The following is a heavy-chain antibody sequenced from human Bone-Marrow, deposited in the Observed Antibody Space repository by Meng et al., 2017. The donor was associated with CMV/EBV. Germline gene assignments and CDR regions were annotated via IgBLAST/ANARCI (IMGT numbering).Heavy chain of an antibody. V-gene: IGHV4-59*01. D-gene: IGHD6-6*01. CDR3: ARGAGDSSSGYYFDY. Sequence: SEPLSLTCTVSGGSISSYYWSWIRQPPGKGLEWIGYIYYSGSTNYNPSLKSRVTISVDTSKNQFSLKLSSVTAADTAVYYCARGAGDSSSGYYFDYWGQGTLVTVSS. J-gene: IGHJ4*02. CDR2: IYYSGST. CDR1: GGSISSYY.